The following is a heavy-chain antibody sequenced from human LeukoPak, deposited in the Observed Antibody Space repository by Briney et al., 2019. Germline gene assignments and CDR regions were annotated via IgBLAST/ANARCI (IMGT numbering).Heavy chain of an antibody. D-gene: IGHD5-18*01. V-gene: IGHV4-4*07. J-gene: IGHJ6*04. CDR1: GGSISSYD. Sequence: SETLSLTCTVSGGSISSYDWSWIRQPAGKGLEWIGRTYTSGSTNYNPSLKSRVTISIDTSKDQFSLKLSSVTAADTAVYYCAVGYSYGFMDVWGKGTTVTVSS. CDR2: TYTSGST. CDR3: AVGYSYGFMDV.